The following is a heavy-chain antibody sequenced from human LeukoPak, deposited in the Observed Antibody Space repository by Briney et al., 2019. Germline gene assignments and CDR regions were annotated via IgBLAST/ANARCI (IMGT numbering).Heavy chain of an antibody. V-gene: IGHV3-66*01. CDR3: ARDWSDVWFGEFPHHYGMDV. CDR1: GFTVSSNY. CDR2: IYSGGST. J-gene: IGHJ6*02. D-gene: IGHD3-10*01. Sequence: QAGGSLRLSCAASGFTVSSNYMSWVRQAPGKGLEWVSVIYSGGSTHYADSVKGRFTISRDNSKNTLYLQMNSLRAEDTAVYYCARDWSDVWFGEFPHHYGMDVWGQGTTVTVSS.